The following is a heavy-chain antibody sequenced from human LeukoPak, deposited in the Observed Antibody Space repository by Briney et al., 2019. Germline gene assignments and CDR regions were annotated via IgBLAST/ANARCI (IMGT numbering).Heavy chain of an antibody. Sequence: GESLKISCKGSGYTFTSYWIGWVRQMPGKGLEWMGVIFPGDSDTRYSPSFQGQVTISADKSISTAYLQWSSLRASDTAIYYCARRDGYNYVDYWGQGTLVTVSS. V-gene: IGHV5-51*01. CDR2: IFPGDSDT. CDR3: ARRDGYNYVDY. CDR1: GYTFTSYW. J-gene: IGHJ4*02. D-gene: IGHD5-24*01.